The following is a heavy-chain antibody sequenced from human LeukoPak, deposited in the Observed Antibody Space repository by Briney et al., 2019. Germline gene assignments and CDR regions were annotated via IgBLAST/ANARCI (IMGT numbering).Heavy chain of an antibody. CDR3: ARDSAPYGSGWDHPLYYFDY. CDR1: GFTFSSYG. D-gene: IGHD6-19*01. CDR2: IWYDGSNK. J-gene: IGHJ4*02. V-gene: IGHV3-33*01. Sequence: QPGGSLRLSCAASGFTFSSYGMHWVRQAPGKGLEWVAVIWYDGSNKYYADSVKGRFTISRDNSKNTLYLQMNSLRAEGTAVYYCARDSAPYGSGWDHPLYYFDYWGQGTLVTVSS.